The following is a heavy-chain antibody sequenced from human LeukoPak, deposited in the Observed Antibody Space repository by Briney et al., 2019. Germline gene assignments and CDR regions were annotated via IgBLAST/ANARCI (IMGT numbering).Heavy chain of an antibody. Sequence: ASVKVSCKASGGTFSSYAISWVRQAPGQGLEWMGIINPSGGSTSYAQKFQGRVTMTRDTSTSTVYMELSSLRSEDTAVYYCARVVEDYYGSGSYTPHFDYWGQGTLVTVSS. CDR2: INPSGGST. V-gene: IGHV1-46*01. CDR3: ARVVEDYYGSGSYTPHFDY. J-gene: IGHJ4*02. CDR1: GGTFSSYA. D-gene: IGHD3-10*01.